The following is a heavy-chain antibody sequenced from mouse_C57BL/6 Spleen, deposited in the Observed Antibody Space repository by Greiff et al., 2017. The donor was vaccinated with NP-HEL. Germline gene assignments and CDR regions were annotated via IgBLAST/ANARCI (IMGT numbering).Heavy chain of an antibody. Sequence: LVESGAELVKPGASVKISCKASGYAFSSYWMNWVKQRPGKGLEWIGQIYPGDGDTNYNGKFKGKATLTADKSSSPASMHLSSLTSEDSAVYFCARDYSNLYYAMDYWGQGTSVTVSS. CDR1: GYAFSSYW. V-gene: IGHV1-80*01. CDR3: ARDYSNLYYAMDY. CDR2: IYPGDGDT. J-gene: IGHJ4*01. D-gene: IGHD2-5*01.